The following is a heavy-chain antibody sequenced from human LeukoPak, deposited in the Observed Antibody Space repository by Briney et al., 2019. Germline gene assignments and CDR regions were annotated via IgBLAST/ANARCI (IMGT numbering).Heavy chain of an antibody. J-gene: IGHJ5*02. D-gene: IGHD2-2*01. V-gene: IGHV4-34*01. CDR3: ARGRDIVVVPAAMRGGRWFDP. Sequence: GSLTLSCAASGFTFSSYAMSWVRQPPGKGLEWIVEINHSGSTNYNPSLKSRVTISVDTSKNQFSLKLSSVTAADTAVYYCARGRDIVVVPAAMRGGRWFDPWGQGTLVTVSS. CDR2: INHSGST. CDR1: GFTFSSYA.